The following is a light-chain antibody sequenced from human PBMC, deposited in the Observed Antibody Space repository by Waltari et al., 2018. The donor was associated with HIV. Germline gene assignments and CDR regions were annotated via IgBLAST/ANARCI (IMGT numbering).Light chain of an antibody. CDR1: NSDIGGYNY. J-gene: IGLJ3*02. V-gene: IGLV2-14*01. CDR3: SSYTTTTTIL. Sequence: QSALTQPASVSGSPGQSITLSCTGTNSDIGGYNYVSWYQQHPGKAPKHLIYEVTHLHSGSSYRFSGSKSGNTASMTISGLQAEDEADYYCSSYTTTTTILFGGGTKVTVL. CDR2: EVT.